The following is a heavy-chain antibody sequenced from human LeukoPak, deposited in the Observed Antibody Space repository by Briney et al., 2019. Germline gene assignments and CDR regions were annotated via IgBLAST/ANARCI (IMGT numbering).Heavy chain of an antibody. CDR1: GFTFNTYS. J-gene: IGHJ4*02. CDR2: IKQDGSEK. Sequence: PGGSLRLSCVASGFTFNTYSMNWFRQAPGKGLEWVANIKQDGSEKYYVDSVKGRFTISRDNAKNSLYLQMNSLRAEDMAVYYCARADWDYFDYWGQGTLATVSS. D-gene: IGHD3-9*01. V-gene: IGHV3-7*01. CDR3: ARADWDYFDY.